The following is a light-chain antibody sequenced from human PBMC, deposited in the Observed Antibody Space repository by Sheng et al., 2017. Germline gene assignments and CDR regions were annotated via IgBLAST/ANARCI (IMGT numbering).Light chain of an antibody. CDR3: NSRDSHGNHPHWV. V-gene: IGLV3-19*01. CDR1: RLRNFY. J-gene: IGLJ3*02. Sequence: SSELTQDPAVSVALGQTVRITCQGDRLRNFYASWYQHKPGQAPILVIYHISNRPSGIPDRFSGSSSGNTASLIITGAQAEDEADYYCNSRDSHGNHPHWVFGGGTRLTVL. CDR2: HIS.